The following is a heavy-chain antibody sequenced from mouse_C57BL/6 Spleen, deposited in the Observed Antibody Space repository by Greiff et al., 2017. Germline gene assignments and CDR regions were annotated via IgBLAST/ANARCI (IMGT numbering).Heavy chain of an antibody. CDR1: GYTFTSYW. V-gene: IGHV1-52*01. CDR2: IDPSDSET. D-gene: IGHD1-1*01. J-gene: IGHJ1*03. Sequence: VQLQQPGAELVRPGSSVKLSCKASGYTFTSYWMHWVKQRPIQGLEWIGNIDPSDSETHYNQKFKDKATLTVDKSSSTAYMQLSSLTSEDSAVYYCARGGIYYYGSSPSYWYFDVWGTGTTVTVSS. CDR3: ARGGIYYYGSSPSYWYFDV.